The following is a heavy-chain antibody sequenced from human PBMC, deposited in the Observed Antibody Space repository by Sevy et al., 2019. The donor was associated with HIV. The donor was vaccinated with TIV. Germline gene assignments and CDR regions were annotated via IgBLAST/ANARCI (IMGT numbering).Heavy chain of an antibody. Sequence: GGSLRLSCAGSGFTFSTFAMSWVRQAPGKGLEWVSAISATGSSTFYSDSVKGRFTTSRDNSKNTLYLQMNSLRADDTAVYYCAKDWGTTAISDYWGLGTLVTVSS. V-gene: IGHV3-23*01. CDR3: AKDWGTTAISDY. CDR1: GFTFSTFA. J-gene: IGHJ4*02. CDR2: ISATGSST. D-gene: IGHD3-16*01.